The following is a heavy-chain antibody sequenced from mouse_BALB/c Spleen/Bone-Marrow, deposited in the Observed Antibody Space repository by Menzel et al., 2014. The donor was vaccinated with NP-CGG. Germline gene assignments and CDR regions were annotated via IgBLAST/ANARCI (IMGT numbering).Heavy chain of an antibody. CDR1: GYTFTSYW. Sequence: QVQLQQSGAELARPGASVKLSCKASGYTFTSYWMQWVKQRPGQGLEWIGAIYPGDGDTRYTQKFKGKATLTADKSSSTAYMQLSSLASEDSAVYYCARGYYYGSNYGWYFDVWGAGTTVTASS. CDR2: IYPGDGDT. J-gene: IGHJ1*01. V-gene: IGHV1-87*01. D-gene: IGHD1-1*01. CDR3: ARGYYYGSNYGWYFDV.